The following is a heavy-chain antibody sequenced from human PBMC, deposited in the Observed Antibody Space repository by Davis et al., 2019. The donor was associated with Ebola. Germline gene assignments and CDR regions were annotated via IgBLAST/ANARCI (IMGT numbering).Heavy chain of an antibody. CDR1: GFTFSNAW. D-gene: IGHD1-26*01. V-gene: IGHV3-15*07. J-gene: IGHJ3*02. CDR3: ARTLSGSPLDDAFDI. Sequence: GESLKISCAASGFTFSNAWMNWVRQAPGKGLEWVGRIKSKTDGGTTDYAAPVKGRFTISRDDSKNTLYLQMNSLRAEDTAVYYCARTLSGSPLDDAFDIWGQGTMVTVSS. CDR2: IKSKTDGGTT.